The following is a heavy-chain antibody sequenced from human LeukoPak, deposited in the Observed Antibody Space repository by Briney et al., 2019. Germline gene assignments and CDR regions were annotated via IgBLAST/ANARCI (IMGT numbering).Heavy chain of an antibody. CDR1: RFNVNDYW. J-gene: IGHJ4*02. Sequence: PGGSLRLSCAASRFNVNDYWMHWVRQAPGKGLAWVSRINEDGRVTSYAGSVRGRFTIFRDSVENTLHLQMNSLRAEDTAVYYCVKDFGGNSDSWGQGTLFTVSS. CDR2: INEDGRVT. V-gene: IGHV3-74*01. D-gene: IGHD4-23*01. CDR3: VKDFGGNSDS.